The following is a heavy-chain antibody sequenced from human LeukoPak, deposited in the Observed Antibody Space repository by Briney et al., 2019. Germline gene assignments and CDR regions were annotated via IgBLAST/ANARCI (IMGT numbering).Heavy chain of an antibody. D-gene: IGHD2-2*01. CDR1: GYTFTDYD. Sequence: ASVTVSCKTSGYTFTDYDVNWVRQAPGQGLEWMGYIHPRSGYSESAQRFQGRLSMTREVSTDTAYMELSTLTSDDTAVYYCARVTSGMRYNWFDPWGQGTLIIVSS. V-gene: IGHV1-8*01. CDR2: IHPRSGYS. CDR3: ARVTSGMRYNWFDP. J-gene: IGHJ5*02.